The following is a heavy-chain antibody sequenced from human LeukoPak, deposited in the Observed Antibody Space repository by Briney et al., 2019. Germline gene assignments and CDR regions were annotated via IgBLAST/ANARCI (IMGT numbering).Heavy chain of an antibody. CDR3: ARGYYYYPN. J-gene: IGHJ4*02. D-gene: IGHD3-22*01. V-gene: IGHV4-59*01. Sequence: SETLSLTCAVSGGSMSSYYWSWIRQPPGKGLEWIGYGHYSGSTNYNPSLKSRVAISVDSSKSQFSLKLSSVTAADTAVYYCARGYYYYPNWGQGTLVTVSS. CDR2: GHYSGST. CDR1: GGSMSSYY.